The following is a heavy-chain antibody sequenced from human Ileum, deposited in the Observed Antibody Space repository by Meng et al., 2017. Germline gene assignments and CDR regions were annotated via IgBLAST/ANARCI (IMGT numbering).Heavy chain of an antibody. CDR2: IFWNGGTT. CDR3: VKDILAGGADV. Sequence: SLKISCAASGFTFHDHAMHWVRQTPGKGLVWVSGIFWNGGTTGYADSVKGRFTISRDNAKNSVYLQMNSLRLEDTAVYYCVKDILAGGADVWGQGTTVTVSS. D-gene: IGHD2/OR15-2a*01. J-gene: IGHJ6*02. CDR1: GFTFHDHA. V-gene: IGHV3-9*01.